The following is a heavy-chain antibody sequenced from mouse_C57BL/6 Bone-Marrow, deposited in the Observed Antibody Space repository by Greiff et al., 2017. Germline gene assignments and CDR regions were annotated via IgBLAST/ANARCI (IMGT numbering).Heavy chain of an antibody. CDR2: IDPSDSET. CDR3: ARRGYLYYFDY. Sequence: VQLQQPGAELVRPGSSVKLSCKASGYNFTSYWMHWVKQRPIQGLEWIGNIDPSDSETHYNQKFKDKATLTVDKSSSTAYMQLSSLTSEDSAVYYCARRGYLYYFDYWGQGTTLTVSS. V-gene: IGHV1-52*01. D-gene: IGHD5-1-1*01. J-gene: IGHJ2*01. CDR1: GYNFTSYW.